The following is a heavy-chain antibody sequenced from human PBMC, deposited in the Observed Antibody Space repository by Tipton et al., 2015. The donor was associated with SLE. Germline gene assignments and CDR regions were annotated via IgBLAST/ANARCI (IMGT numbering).Heavy chain of an antibody. J-gene: IGHJ5*02. CDR2: INHSGST. V-gene: IGHV4-34*01. CDR1: GGSISSYY. D-gene: IGHD3-3*01. Sequence: TLSLTCTVSGGSISSYYWSWIRQPPGKGLEWIGEINHSGSTNYNPSLKSRVTISVDTSKNQFSLKLTSVTAADTAVYYCARDFRANGNWFDPWGQGTLVTVSS. CDR3: ARDFRANGNWFDP.